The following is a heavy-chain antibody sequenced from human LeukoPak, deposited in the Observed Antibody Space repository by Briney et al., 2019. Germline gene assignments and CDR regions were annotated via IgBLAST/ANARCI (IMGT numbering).Heavy chain of an antibody. J-gene: IGHJ4*02. Sequence: GAPVKVSCKVSGYTLTELSMHWVRQAPGKGLEWMGGFDPEDGETIYAQKFQGRVTMTEDTSTDTAYMELSSLRSEDTAVYYCASTVLSSTSPFDYWGQGTLVTVSS. CDR1: GYTLTELS. CDR2: FDPEDGET. D-gene: IGHD2-2*01. V-gene: IGHV1-24*01. CDR3: ASTVLSSTSPFDY.